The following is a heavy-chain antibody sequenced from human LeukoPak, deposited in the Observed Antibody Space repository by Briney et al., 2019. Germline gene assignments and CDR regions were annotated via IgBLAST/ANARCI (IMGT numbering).Heavy chain of an antibody. CDR3: ARETNYYGSGFRAFDI. CDR1: GGSISSSSYY. Sequence: PSETLSLTCTVSGGSISSSSYYWGWIRQPPGKGLEWIGSIYYSGSTYYNPSLKSRVTISVDKSKNQFSLKLSSVTAADTAVYYCARETNYYGSGFRAFDIWGQGTMVTVSS. J-gene: IGHJ3*02. CDR2: IYYSGST. D-gene: IGHD3-10*01. V-gene: IGHV4-39*07.